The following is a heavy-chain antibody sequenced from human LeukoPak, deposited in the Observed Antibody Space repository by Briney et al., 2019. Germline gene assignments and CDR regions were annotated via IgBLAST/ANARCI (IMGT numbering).Heavy chain of an antibody. V-gene: IGHV3-30*18. CDR2: ISYDGSNK. J-gene: IGHJ6*02. CDR1: GFTFSSYG. Sequence: GGSLRLSCAASGFTFSSYGMHWVRQAPGKGLEWVAVISYDGSNKYYADSVKGRFTISRDNSKNTLYLQMNSLRAEDTAVYYCAKDRGSSGWYSYYYGMDVWGQGTAVTVSS. CDR3: AKDRGSSGWYSYYYGMDV. D-gene: IGHD6-19*01.